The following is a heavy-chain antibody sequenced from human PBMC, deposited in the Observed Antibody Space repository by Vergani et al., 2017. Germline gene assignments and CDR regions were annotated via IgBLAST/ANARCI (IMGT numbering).Heavy chain of an antibody. D-gene: IGHD1-26*01. Sequence: VQLVESGGGVVQPGRSLRLSCAASGFRFSSYGMNWVRQAPGKGLEWVSAISARYPSTYYADSVKGRFTISRDNSKNMLYLQMNSLRAEDTAVYYCARDGWELLDYFYYMDVWGKGTTVTVSS. V-gene: IGHV3-23*04. J-gene: IGHJ6*03. CDR3: ARDGWELLDYFYYMDV. CDR2: ISARYPST. CDR1: GFRFSSYG.